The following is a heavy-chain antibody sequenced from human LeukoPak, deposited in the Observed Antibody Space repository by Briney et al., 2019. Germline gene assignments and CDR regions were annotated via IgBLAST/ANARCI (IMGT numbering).Heavy chain of an antibody. CDR3: ARDQAIAAYWYFDL. CDR2: ISAYNGNT. V-gene: IGHV1-18*01. J-gene: IGHJ2*01. CDR1: GYTFTSYG. D-gene: IGHD6-13*01. Sequence: GASVTVSFKASGYTFTSYGISWVRQAPGQGLEWMGWISAYNGNTNYAQKLQGRVTRTTDTSTSTAYMELRSLRSDDTAVYYCARDQAIAAYWYFDLWGRGTLVTVSS.